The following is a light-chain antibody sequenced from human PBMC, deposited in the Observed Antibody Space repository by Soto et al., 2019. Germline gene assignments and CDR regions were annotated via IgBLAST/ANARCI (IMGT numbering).Light chain of an antibody. J-gene: IGKJ4*01. V-gene: IGKV3-20*01. CDR2: GAS. CDR1: QSVSGSY. Sequence: EIVLTQSPDTLSLSPGERATVSCRASQSVSGSYLAWYQQKPGQAPRLLIYGASSRATGIPDRFSGSGSGTDFTLTISRLEPEDFAVYYCQQYGSSPLTFGRGTKVEIK. CDR3: QQYGSSPLT.